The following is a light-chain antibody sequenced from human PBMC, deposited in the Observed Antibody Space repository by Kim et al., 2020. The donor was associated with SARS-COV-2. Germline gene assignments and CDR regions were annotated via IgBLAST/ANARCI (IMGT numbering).Light chain of an antibody. CDR2: DAS. J-gene: IGKJ4*01. CDR1: QSVSSY. CDR3: QQRINFPLT. Sequence: LSPGERATLSCRASQSVSSYLTWYQQKPGQAPRLLIYDASTRATGIPARFSGSGSGTDFTLTISSLEPEDFAVYYCQQRINFPLTFGGGTKVDIK. V-gene: IGKV3-11*01.